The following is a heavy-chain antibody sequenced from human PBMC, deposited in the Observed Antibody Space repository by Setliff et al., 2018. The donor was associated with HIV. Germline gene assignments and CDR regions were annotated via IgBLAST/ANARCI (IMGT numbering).Heavy chain of an antibody. Sequence: SETLSLTCTVSGVSFTSHYWNWIRQSPGKGLEWIGFGHHSGHTRQNPSLASRVTISVDMSKNQFSLKLNSLSAADTAVYYCAGWGSAQKAFNPWGHGTMVTVSS. CDR2: GHHSGHT. D-gene: IGHD3-16*01. CDR1: GVSFTSHY. CDR3: AGWGSAQKAFNP. V-gene: IGHV4-4*09. J-gene: IGHJ5*02.